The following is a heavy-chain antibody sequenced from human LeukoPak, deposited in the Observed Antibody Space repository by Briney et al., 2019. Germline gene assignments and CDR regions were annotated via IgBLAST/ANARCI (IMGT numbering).Heavy chain of an antibody. J-gene: IGHJ6*03. CDR1: GFAFSDYT. CDR2: ITANARSK. Sequence: GGTLRLSCAGSGFAFSDYTMHWVRQGPGKGLEYVSAITANARSKYHADSVRGRFTISRDNSKDTLYLQMGSLRPEDTAVYYCARGPSSYFYMDVWGKGTTVTISS. V-gene: IGHV3-64*02. CDR3: ARGPSSYFYMDV.